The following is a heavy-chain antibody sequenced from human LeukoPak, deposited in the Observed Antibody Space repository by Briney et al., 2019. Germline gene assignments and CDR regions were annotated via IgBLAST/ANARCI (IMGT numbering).Heavy chain of an antibody. CDR3: AKDGAYYYYMDV. V-gene: IGHV3-53*05. CDR2: IDSGGRT. D-gene: IGHD3-10*01. Sequence: GGSLRLSCAASGFTVNSNDMSWVRQAPGKGLEWVSVIDSGGRTFYADSVKGRFTISRDNSRNTLYLQMNSLRAEDTAVYYCAKDGAYYYYMDVWGKGTTVTVSS. CDR1: GFTVNSND. J-gene: IGHJ6*03.